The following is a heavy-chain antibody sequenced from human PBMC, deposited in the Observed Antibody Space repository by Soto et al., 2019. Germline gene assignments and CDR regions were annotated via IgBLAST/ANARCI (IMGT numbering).Heavy chain of an antibody. D-gene: IGHD3-22*01. CDR3: ARHDGAYDSSGYYYIHYGMDV. J-gene: IGHJ6*02. CDR2: IYYSGST. CDR1: GGSISSSSYY. Sequence: PSETMSLTCTVCGGSISSSSYYWGWIRQPPGKGLEWIGSIYYSGSTYYNPSLKSRVTISVDTSKNQFSLKLSSVTAADTAVYYCARHDGAYDSSGYYYIHYGMDVWGQGTTVTVSS. V-gene: IGHV4-39*01.